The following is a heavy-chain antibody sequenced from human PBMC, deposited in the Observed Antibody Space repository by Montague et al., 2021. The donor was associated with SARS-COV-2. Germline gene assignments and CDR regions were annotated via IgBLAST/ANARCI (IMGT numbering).Heavy chain of an antibody. J-gene: IGHJ4*02. V-gene: IGHV3-21*01. CDR1: GFTFSSYN. Sequence: SLRLSCAASGFTFSSYNMHWVRQAPGKGLEWVSSISSSGSDIHYADSVKGRFTISRDNARNSLCLQMSSLTAEDTAVYYCAAHGDYWGQGILVTVSS. CDR2: ISSSGSDI. D-gene: IGHD1-26*01. CDR3: AAHGDY.